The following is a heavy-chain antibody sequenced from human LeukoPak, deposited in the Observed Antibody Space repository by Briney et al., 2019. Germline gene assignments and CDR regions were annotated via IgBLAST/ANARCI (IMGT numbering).Heavy chain of an antibody. CDR1: GYTSTSYD. Sequence: ASVKVSCKTSGYTSTSYDINWVRQATGQGLEWMGWMNPNSGNTGYAQKFQGRVTMTRNTSISTAYMELSSLRSEDTAVYYCARVQQQLHYMDVWGKGTTVTVSS. CDR2: MNPNSGNT. J-gene: IGHJ6*03. CDR3: ARVQQQLHYMDV. D-gene: IGHD6-13*01. V-gene: IGHV1-8*01.